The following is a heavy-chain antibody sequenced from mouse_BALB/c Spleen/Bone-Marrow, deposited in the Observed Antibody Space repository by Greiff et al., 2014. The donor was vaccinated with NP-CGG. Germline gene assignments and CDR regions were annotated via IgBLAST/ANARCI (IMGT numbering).Heavy chain of an antibody. D-gene: IGHD1-1*01. Sequence: QVQLQQSGAELVRPGASVKLSCKASGYTFTSYWINWVKQRPGQGLEWIGNIYPSDSYTNYNQKFKDKATLTVDKSSSTAYMQLSSPTSEDSAVYYCTREGYSGSSYVDYWGQGTTLTVFS. V-gene: IGHV1-69*02. J-gene: IGHJ2*01. CDR3: TREGYSGSSYVDY. CDR1: GYTFTSYW. CDR2: IYPSDSYT.